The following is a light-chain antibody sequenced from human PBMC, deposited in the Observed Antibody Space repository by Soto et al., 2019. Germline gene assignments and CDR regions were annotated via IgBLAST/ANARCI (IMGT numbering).Light chain of an antibody. V-gene: IGKV1-5*01. CDR2: DAS. J-gene: IGKJ1*01. Sequence: DIQMTQSPSTLSASFLDGVTVTCLASQSISHFLAWYQQKPGKVPKLLIYDASNLGSGVPSRFSGSGSGTDFTLTISGLQPDDFTTYYCQQYTSYSRAFGQGTKVDI. CDR3: QQYTSYSRA. CDR1: QSISHF.